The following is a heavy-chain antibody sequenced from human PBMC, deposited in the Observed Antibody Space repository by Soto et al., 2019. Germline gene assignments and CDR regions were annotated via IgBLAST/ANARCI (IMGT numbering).Heavy chain of an antibody. Sequence: QLQLQESGPGLVKPSETLSLTCTVSGASISSRTYYWGWIRQPPGKGLEWIGSIYYSGKTYYSPSLTSRVTISVDTSKNQFSLKLSSVTAADTAVYYCAREEPKYLHYWGQGNLVTVSS. CDR1: GASISSRTYY. CDR2: IYYSGKT. J-gene: IGHJ1*01. CDR3: AREEPKYLHY. V-gene: IGHV4-39*02.